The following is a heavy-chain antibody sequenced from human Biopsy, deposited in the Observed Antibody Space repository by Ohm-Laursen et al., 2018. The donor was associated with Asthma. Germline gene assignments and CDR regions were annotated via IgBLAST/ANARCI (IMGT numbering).Heavy chain of an antibody. CDR2: IYSGGTS. Sequence: SLRLSCAASGFTVSRDHMFWVRQAPGKGLEWVSVIYSGGTSHTADSVRGRFTISRDFSKNTLHLLMHSLRVEDTAVYYCARGDSSGWSHYYFDYWGQGTLVTVSS. V-gene: IGHV3-53*01. D-gene: IGHD6-19*01. J-gene: IGHJ4*02. CDR3: ARGDSSGWSHYYFDY. CDR1: GFTVSRDH.